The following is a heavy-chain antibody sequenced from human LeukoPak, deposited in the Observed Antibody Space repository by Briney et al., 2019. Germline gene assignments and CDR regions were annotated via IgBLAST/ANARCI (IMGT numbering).Heavy chain of an antibody. Sequence: GGSLRLSCAVSGXTFTGSAMHWVRQASGKGLEWVGRIRSKPNNYATAYAASVKGRFTISRDDSKNTAYLQMNSLKTEDTAVYYCTRLPLSGTNDYWGQGTLVTVSS. J-gene: IGHJ4*02. D-gene: IGHD1-20*01. CDR3: TRLPLSGTNDY. CDR2: IRSKPNNYAT. V-gene: IGHV3-73*01. CDR1: GXTFTGSA.